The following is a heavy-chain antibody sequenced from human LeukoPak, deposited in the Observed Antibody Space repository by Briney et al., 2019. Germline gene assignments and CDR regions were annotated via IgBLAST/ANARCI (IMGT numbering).Heavy chain of an antibody. Sequence: ASVKVSCKASGYTFTSYGISWVRQAPGQGLKWMGWISAYNGNTNYAQKLQGRVTMTTDTSTSTAYMELRSLRSDDTAVYYCARDGLLWFGELPNPGDYWGQGTLVTVSS. CDR2: ISAYNGNT. V-gene: IGHV1-18*04. CDR3: ARDGLLWFGELPNPGDY. D-gene: IGHD3-10*01. CDR1: GYTFTSYG. J-gene: IGHJ4*02.